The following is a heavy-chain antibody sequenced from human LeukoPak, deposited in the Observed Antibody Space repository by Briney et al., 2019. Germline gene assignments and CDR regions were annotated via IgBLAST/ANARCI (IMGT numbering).Heavy chain of an antibody. J-gene: IGHJ4*02. Sequence: PGGSLRLSCAGSGFTFSNYNMNWVRQAPGKGLEWVSSISRSSDYIYYADSVRGRFTISRDNAKNSLYLQMHSLTAEYTAVYYCQFQGHDSWSGPGGSVDFWGQGTLVTVSS. CDR1: GFTFSNYN. D-gene: IGHD3-3*01. CDR2: ISRSSDYI. CDR3: QFQGHDSWSGPGGSVDF. V-gene: IGHV3-21*01.